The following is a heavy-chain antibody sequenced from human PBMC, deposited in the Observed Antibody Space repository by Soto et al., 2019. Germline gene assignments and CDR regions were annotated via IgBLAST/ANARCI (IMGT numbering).Heavy chain of an antibody. Sequence: SLRLSCVASGFTFSRHGLSWVRQAPGKGLEWVSTINPSGDSTFYADSVKGRFTISRDNSKNTVYLQMNSLSVGDTAVYLCAKVDVSTAGSFDYWGQGALLTVSS. CDR1: GFTFSRHG. V-gene: IGHV3-23*01. J-gene: IGHJ4*02. CDR3: AKVDVSTAGSFDY. CDR2: INPSGDST. D-gene: IGHD6-13*01.